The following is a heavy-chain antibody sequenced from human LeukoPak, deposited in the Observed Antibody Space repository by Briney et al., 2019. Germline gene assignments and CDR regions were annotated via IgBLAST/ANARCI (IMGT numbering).Heavy chain of an antibody. J-gene: IGHJ4*02. D-gene: IGHD5-12*01. CDR1: GGSISSGFYY. CDR2: VYYSGTT. CDR3: ARDFRVATTRFDY. V-gene: IGHV4-39*02. Sequence: SETLSLTCSVSGGSISSGFYYWGWIRQPPGKGLEWIGSVYYSGTTYYNPSLKSRVTISVDTSKNHFSLKLSSVTAADTAVYFCARDFRVATTRFDYWGQGALVTVSS.